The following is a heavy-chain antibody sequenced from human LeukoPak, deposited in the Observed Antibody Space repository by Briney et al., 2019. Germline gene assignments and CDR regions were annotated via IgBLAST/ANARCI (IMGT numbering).Heavy chain of an antibody. CDR1: GFTFSSYA. CDR3: AKPHSSSWYLVEDY. D-gene: IGHD6-13*01. V-gene: IGHV3-23*01. J-gene: IGHJ4*02. CDR2: ISGCGGST. Sequence: GGSLRLSCAASGFTFSSYAMSWVRQAPGKGLEWVSAISGCGGSTYYADSVKGRFTISRDNSKNTLYLQMNSLRAEDTAVYYCAKPHSSSWYLVEDYWGQGTLVTVSS.